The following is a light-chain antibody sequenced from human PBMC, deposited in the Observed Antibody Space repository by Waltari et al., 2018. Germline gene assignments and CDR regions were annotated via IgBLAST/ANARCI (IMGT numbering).Light chain of an antibody. CDR1: QDIGRW. Sequence: DIQMTQSPSSVSASVGDRVTINCRACQDIGRWLAWVQQKPAKAPKLLISSASILQSGVPSRFSGSGSGTDFTLTISSLQPEDFATYYCQQAATFPRDTFGGGTTVEI. J-gene: IGKJ4*01. CDR2: SAS. CDR3: QQAATFPRDT. V-gene: IGKV1-12*01.